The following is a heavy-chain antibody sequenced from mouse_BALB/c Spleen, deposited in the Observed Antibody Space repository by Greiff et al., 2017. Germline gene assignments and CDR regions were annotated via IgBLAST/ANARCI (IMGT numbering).Heavy chain of an antibody. CDR1: GFTFSSFG. CDR3: ARSGTTATKVLLYYYAMDY. Sequence: DVMLVESGGGLVQPGGSRKLSCAASGFTFSSFGMHWVRQAPEKGLEWVAYISSGSSTIYYADTVKGRFTISRDNPKNTLFLQMTSLRSEDTAMYYCARSGTTATKVLLYYYAMDYWGQGTSVTVSS. V-gene: IGHV5-17*02. CDR2: ISSGSSTI. J-gene: IGHJ4*01. D-gene: IGHD1-2*01.